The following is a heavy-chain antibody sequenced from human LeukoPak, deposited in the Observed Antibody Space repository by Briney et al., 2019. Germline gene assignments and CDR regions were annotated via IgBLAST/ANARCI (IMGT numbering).Heavy chain of an antibody. D-gene: IGHD3-16*01. CDR3: AKDSRARISFGGVFDA. V-gene: IGHV3-23*01. Sequence: PGGSLRLSCAASGFTFSNAWMSWVRQAPGKGLEWVSVISTSGGSTYYADSVKGRFTISRDNSKNTLYLQMNSLRAEDTAVYYCAKDSRARISFGGVFDAWGQGTLVTVSS. CDR1: GFTFSNAW. J-gene: IGHJ5*02. CDR2: ISTSGGST.